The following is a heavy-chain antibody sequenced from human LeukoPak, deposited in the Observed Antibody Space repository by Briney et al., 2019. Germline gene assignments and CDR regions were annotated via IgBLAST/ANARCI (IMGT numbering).Heavy chain of an antibody. D-gene: IGHD5-12*01. Sequence: PGESLILSCAASGFTFSTYSMNWLRLAPGKGLEWVSSISPDSNYKYYVDSVKGRFTISRDNAKSSLYLQMNSLRAEDTAVYYCVRGGYRGFDYEYWGQGTLVTVSS. V-gene: IGHV3-21*01. CDR1: GFTFSTYS. CDR2: ISPDSNYK. CDR3: VRGGYRGFDYEY. J-gene: IGHJ4*02.